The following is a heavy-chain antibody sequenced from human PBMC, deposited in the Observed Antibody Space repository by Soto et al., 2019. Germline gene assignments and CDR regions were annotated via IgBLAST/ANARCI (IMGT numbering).Heavy chain of an antibody. V-gene: IGHV4-4*02. J-gene: IGHJ5*02. CDR3: ARVGGSSSPGGFDP. Sequence: PSETLSLTCAVSGGSISSSNWWSWVRQPPGKGLEWIGEIYHSGSTNYNPSLKSRVTISVDKSKNQFSLKLSSVTAADTAVYYCARVGGSSSPGGFDPWGQGTLVTVPQ. CDR1: GGSISSSNW. D-gene: IGHD6-6*01. CDR2: IYHSGST.